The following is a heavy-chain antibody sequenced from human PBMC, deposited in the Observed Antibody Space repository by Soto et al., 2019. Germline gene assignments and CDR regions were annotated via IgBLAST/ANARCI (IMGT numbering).Heavy chain of an antibody. J-gene: IGHJ6*02. CDR3: AHAYYDFWSGYSSSALYGMDV. D-gene: IGHD3-3*01. V-gene: IGHV6-1*01. Sequence: SQTLSLTCAISGDSASSNSAAWNWIRQSPSRGLEWLGRTYYRSKWYNDYAVSVKSRITINPDTSKDQFSLQLNSVTPEDTAVYYCAHAYYDFWSGYSSSALYGMDVWGQGTTVTVSS. CDR2: TYYRSKWYN. CDR1: GDSASSNSAA.